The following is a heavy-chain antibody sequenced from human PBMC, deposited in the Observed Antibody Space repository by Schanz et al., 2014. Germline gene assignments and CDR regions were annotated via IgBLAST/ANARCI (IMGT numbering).Heavy chain of an antibody. CDR2: ISAYTNNT. CDR1: RYTFNTYG. CDR3: ARSNYYDNSDYYNSFDY. J-gene: IGHJ4*02. Sequence: QGQLVQSGPEVKEPGASVKVSCEASRYTFNTYGLNWVRQAPGQGLEWMGWISAYTNNTNYAQKVQGRVTMTTDTSTGTAYMELSSLRPEDTAVYYCARSNYYDNSDYYNSFDYWGQGTLVTVSS. D-gene: IGHD3-22*01. V-gene: IGHV1-18*01.